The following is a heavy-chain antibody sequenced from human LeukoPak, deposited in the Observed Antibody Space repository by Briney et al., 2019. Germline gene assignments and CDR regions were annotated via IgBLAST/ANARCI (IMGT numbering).Heavy chain of an antibody. CDR2: ISSRGTTL. J-gene: IGHJ4*02. D-gene: IGHD6-6*01. Sequence: LSLTCTVSGYSISSGYYWGWIRQPPGKGLEWVSYISSRGTTLYYADSVKGRFTISRDNAKNSLYLQMNSLRAEDTAVYYCARDRWVSSSSFDYWGQGTLVTVSS. V-gene: IGHV3-11*01. CDR3: ARDRWVSSSSFDY. CDR1: GYSISSGYY.